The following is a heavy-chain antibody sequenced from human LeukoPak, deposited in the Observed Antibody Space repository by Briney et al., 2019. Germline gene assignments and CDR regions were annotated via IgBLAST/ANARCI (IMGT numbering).Heavy chain of an antibody. CDR1: GFTFGDYA. Sequence: PGGSLRLSCTASGFTFGDYAMSWVRQAPGKGLEWVGFIRSKAYGGTTEYAASVKSRFTISRDDSKSIAYLQMNSLKTEDTAVYYCTRDPRGSYGPDAFDIWGQGTMVTVSS. V-gene: IGHV3-49*04. J-gene: IGHJ3*02. CDR2: IRSKAYGGTT. D-gene: IGHD1-26*01. CDR3: TRDPRGSYGPDAFDI.